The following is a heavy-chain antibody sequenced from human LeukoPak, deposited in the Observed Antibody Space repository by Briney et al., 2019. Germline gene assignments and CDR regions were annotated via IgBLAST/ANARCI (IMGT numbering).Heavy chain of an antibody. D-gene: IGHD2-2*01. CDR1: GFTFSDYE. V-gene: IGHV3-48*03. J-gene: IGHJ4*02. CDR3: ARDRRVGCSFTTCYLFDY. Sequence: GGSLRLSCAASGFTFSDYEINWVRQAPGKGLEWVSYISTSGDTIKYSDSVKGRFTISRDNAKNSVYLQMNSLRAEDTAVYYCARDRRVGCSFTTCYLFDYWGQGTLVTVSS. CDR2: ISTSGDTI.